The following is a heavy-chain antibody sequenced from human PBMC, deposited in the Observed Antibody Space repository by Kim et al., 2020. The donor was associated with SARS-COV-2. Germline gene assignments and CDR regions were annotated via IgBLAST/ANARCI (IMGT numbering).Heavy chain of an antibody. CDR2: IYHSGST. J-gene: IGHJ4*02. CDR1: GYSISSGYY. CDR3: ARAIGGSYYFGTLVYFDY. D-gene: IGHD1-26*01. V-gene: IGHV4-38-2*02. Sequence: SETLSLTCTVSGYSISSGYYWGWIRQPPGKGLEWIGSIYHSGSTYYNPSLKSRVTISVDTSKNQFSLKLSSVTAADTAVYYCARAIGGSYYFGTLVYFDYWGQGTLVTVSS.